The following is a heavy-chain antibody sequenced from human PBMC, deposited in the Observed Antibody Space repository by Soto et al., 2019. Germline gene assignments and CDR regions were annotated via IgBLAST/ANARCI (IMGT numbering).Heavy chain of an antibody. CDR3: ARVSIAVAGIAYYFDY. D-gene: IGHD6-19*01. J-gene: IGHJ4*02. Sequence: QVQLVESGGGVVQPGRSLRLSCAASGFSFSSCAMHWVRQAPGKGLEWVAVVSHDGSNKYYADSVKGRVTISRDNSINTVYLQMNSLRPEDTAVYYCARVSIAVAGIAYYFDYWGQGTLVTVSS. CDR1: GFSFSSCA. V-gene: IGHV3-30-3*01. CDR2: VSHDGSNK.